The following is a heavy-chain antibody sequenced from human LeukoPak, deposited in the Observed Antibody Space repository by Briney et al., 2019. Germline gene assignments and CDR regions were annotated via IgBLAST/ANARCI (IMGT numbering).Heavy chain of an antibody. CDR2: INEDGSKK. V-gene: IGHV3-7*01. J-gene: IGHJ4*02. Sequence: PGGSLRLSCAASGFTFSSYWMSWVRQAPGKGLEWVANINEDGSKKYYVDSVKGRLTISRDNAEKSLYLQMDSLRAEDTAVYYCARATRGIVVVPAAIDYWGQGTLVTVSS. CDR3: ARATRGIVVVPAAIDY. CDR1: GFTFSSYW. D-gene: IGHD2-2*01.